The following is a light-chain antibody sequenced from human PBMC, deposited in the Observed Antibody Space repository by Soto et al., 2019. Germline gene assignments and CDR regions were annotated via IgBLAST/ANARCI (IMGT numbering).Light chain of an antibody. CDR3: QQYNNWPPT. Sequence: EIRMTQSPATLSVSPWERATLSCRASQSVSSSLAWYQQKPGQAPRLLIYGASTRATGIPARFSGSGSGTEFTLTINSLQSEDFAVYYCQQYNNWPPTFGQGTKVDIK. CDR1: QSVSSS. V-gene: IGKV3-15*01. CDR2: GAS. J-gene: IGKJ1*01.